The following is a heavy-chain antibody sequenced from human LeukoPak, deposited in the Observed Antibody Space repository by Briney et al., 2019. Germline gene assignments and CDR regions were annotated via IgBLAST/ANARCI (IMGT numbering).Heavy chain of an antibody. J-gene: IGHJ4*02. CDR1: GGSISSYY. V-gene: IGHV4-4*07. CDR2: IYTSGST. Sequence: PSETLSLTCTVSGGSISSYYWSWIRQPAGKGLVWIGRIYTSGSTNYNPSLKSRVTMSVDTSKNQFSLKLSSVTAADTAVYYCARGDYYDSSGYYYLDYWGQGTLVTVSS. D-gene: IGHD3-22*01. CDR3: ARGDYYDSSGYYYLDY.